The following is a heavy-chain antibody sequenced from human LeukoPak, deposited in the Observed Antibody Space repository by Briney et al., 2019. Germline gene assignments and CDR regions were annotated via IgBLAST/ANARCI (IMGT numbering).Heavy chain of an antibody. CDR3: ARAYYDYVWGSYRYSAWFDP. V-gene: IGHV4-59*01. Sequence: SETLSLTCTVSGGSIGSYYWSWIRQPPGKGLEWIGYIYYSGSTNYNPSLKSRVTISVDTSKNQFSLKLSSVTAADTAVYYCARAYYDYVWGSYRYSAWFDPWGQGTLVTVSS. CDR1: GGSIGSYY. J-gene: IGHJ5*02. CDR2: IYYSGST. D-gene: IGHD3-16*02.